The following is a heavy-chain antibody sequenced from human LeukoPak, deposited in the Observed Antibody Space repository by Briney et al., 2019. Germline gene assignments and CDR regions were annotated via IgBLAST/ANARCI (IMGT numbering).Heavy chain of an antibody. CDR3: ARATVIGNAPVPGYMDV. V-gene: IGHV3-13*01. CDR2: IGTIGDT. J-gene: IGHJ6*03. CDR1: GFTFSTYD. D-gene: IGHD2-21*01. Sequence: GGSLRLSCAASGFTFSTYDMHWVRQVSGKGLEWVSSIGTIGDTFYPGSVKGRFAISRENAKNSLYLQMNGLRAGDTAVYYCARATVIGNAPVPGYMDVWGKGTTVTVSS.